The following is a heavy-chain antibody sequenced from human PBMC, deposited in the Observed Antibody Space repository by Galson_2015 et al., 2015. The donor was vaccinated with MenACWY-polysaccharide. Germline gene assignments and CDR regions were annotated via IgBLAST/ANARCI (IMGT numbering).Heavy chain of an antibody. Sequence: LRLSCAASGFTFSSYWLQWVRQVPGKGLEWVSHIRSDGSRTSDADSVKGRFTISRDNAKNTLYLQMNSLRAEDTAVYYCAIYCSSISCYGGGGPWGQGTLVIVSS. CDR1: GFTFSSYW. V-gene: IGHV3-74*01. CDR3: AIYCSSISCYGGGGP. D-gene: IGHD2-2*01. J-gene: IGHJ5*02. CDR2: IRSDGSRT.